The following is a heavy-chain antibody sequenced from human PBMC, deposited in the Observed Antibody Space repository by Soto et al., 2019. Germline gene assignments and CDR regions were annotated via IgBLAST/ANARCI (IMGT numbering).Heavy chain of an antibody. CDR1: GFSLTTSGLG. CDR2: IYWDDDK. CDR3: AHRVSPRVFDH. Sequence: QITLKESGPTLVNPTQTLTLTCTFSGFSLTTSGLGVGWVRQPPGKALEWLALIYWDDDKRYSPSLKSRLTITKDTSKNQVVLNMTNMDPVDTATYYCAHRVSPRVFDHWGQGTLVTVSS. J-gene: IGHJ4*02. V-gene: IGHV2-5*02.